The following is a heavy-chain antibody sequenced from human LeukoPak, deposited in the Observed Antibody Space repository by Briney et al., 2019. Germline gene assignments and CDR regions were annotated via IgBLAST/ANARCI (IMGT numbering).Heavy chain of an antibody. V-gene: IGHV4-4*09. CDR2: IYTSGST. D-gene: IGHD6-19*01. Sequence: PSETLSLTCTVSGGSISSYYWSWIRQPPGKGLEWIGYIYTSGSTNYNPSLKSRVTISVDTSKNQFSLKLSSVTAADTAVYYCARRDSSGWVNWFDPWGQGTLVTVSS. J-gene: IGHJ5*02. CDR1: GGSISSYY. CDR3: ARRDSSGWVNWFDP.